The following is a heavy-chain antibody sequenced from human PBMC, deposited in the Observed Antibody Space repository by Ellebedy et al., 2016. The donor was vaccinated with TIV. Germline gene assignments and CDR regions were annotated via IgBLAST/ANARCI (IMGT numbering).Heavy chain of an antibody. CDR2: ISSSGVSS. D-gene: IGHD3-22*01. J-gene: IGHJ4*02. CDR3: AKLDSSGYYYGWLDY. V-gene: IGHV3-23*01. CDR1: GFTFRNFA. Sequence: GGSLRLSCAASGFTFRNFAMTWVRQAPGKGLEWVSSISSSGVSSDYADSVRGRVTISRDNSKSTLYLKMDSLRADDSAEYYCAKLDSSGYYYGWLDYWGQGTLVTVSS.